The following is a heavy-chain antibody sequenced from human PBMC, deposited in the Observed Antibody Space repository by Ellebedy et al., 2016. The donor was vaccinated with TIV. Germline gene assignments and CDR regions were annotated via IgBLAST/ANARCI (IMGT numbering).Heavy chain of an antibody. Sequence: AASVKVSCKASGYTFTSYDINWVRQATGQGLEWMGWMNPNSGNTGYAQKFQGRVTMTRNTSRSTAYMELSSLRSEDTAVYYCARGFDGSGSYYYYGMDVWGQGSRVTVSS. CDR2: MNPNSGNT. D-gene: IGHD3-10*01. J-gene: IGHJ6*02. V-gene: IGHV1-8*01. CDR1: GYTFTSYD. CDR3: ARGFDGSGSYYYYGMDV.